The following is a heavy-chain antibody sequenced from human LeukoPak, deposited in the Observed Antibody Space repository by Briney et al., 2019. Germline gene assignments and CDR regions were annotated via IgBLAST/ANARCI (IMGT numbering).Heavy chain of an antibody. CDR1: GGSTNNGAYF. D-gene: IGHD1-1*01. V-gene: IGHV4-31*03. J-gene: IGHJ4*02. CDR3: ARVGATATYKYYFDY. CDR2: IYYSGTT. Sequence: SQTLSLTRTVSGGSTNNGAYFWNWIRQHPGKGLEWIGYIYYSGTTYYNPSLKSRLTISLDTSKSQFSLKLSSLTAADTAVYYCARVGATATYKYYFDYWGQGTLVTVSS.